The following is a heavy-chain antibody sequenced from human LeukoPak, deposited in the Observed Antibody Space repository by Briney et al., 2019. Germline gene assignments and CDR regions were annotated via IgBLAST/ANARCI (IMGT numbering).Heavy chain of an antibody. D-gene: IGHD6-6*01. CDR2: IYPDDSET. CDR3: ARRPPYSSSSYYFDY. J-gene: IGHJ4*02. V-gene: IGHV5-51*01. Sequence: GESLKISCKGSGYSFTNYWIAWVRQMPGKGLEWMGSIYPDDSETRYNPSFQGQVNFSADWSISTAYLQWSSLKASDTAMYYCARRPPYSSSSYYFDYWGQGALVTVSS. CDR1: GYSFTNYW.